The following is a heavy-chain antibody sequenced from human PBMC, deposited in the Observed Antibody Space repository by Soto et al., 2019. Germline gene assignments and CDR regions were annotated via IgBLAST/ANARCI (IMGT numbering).Heavy chain of an antibody. CDR3: AREGMTTGNWFDP. D-gene: IGHD4-4*01. CDR2: IYYSGST. J-gene: IGHJ5*02. CDR1: GGSISSGGYY. V-gene: IGHV4-31*03. Sequence: SETLSLTCTVSGGSISSGGYYWSWIRQHPGKGLEWIGYIYYSGSTYYNPSLKSRVTISVDTSKNQFSLKLSSVTAADTAVYYCAREGMTTGNWFDPWGQGTLVTSPQ.